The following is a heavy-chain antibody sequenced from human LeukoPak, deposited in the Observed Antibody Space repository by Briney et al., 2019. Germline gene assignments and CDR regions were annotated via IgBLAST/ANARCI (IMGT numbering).Heavy chain of an antibody. CDR3: ARDRGGYYHSDASDM. J-gene: IGHJ3*02. CDR1: GFTLSTYS. Sequence: GGSLRLSCAASGFTLSTYSMNWVRQAPGKGLEWVSSIGGTGTSIYYADSVKGRFTFSRDNAKSSVYLQMNSLRAEDTAVYYCARDRGGYYHSDASDMWGQGTMVTVSA. D-gene: IGHD3-3*01. CDR2: IGGTGTSI. V-gene: IGHV3-21*01.